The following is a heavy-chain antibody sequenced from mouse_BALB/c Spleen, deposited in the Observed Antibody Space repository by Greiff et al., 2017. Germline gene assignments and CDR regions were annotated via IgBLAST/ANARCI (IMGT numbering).Heavy chain of an antibody. CDR3: ARSGGQLGLQYYAMDY. J-gene: IGHJ4*01. CDR1: GYTFTSYT. Sequence: QVQLKQSAAELARPGASVKMSCKASGYTFTSYTMHWVKQRPGQGLEWIGYINPSSGYTEYTQKFKGKATLTADKSSSTAYMQLSSLASEDSAVYYCARSGGQLGLQYYAMDYWGQGTSVTVSS. CDR2: INPSSGYT. V-gene: IGHV1-4*02. D-gene: IGHD3-1*01.